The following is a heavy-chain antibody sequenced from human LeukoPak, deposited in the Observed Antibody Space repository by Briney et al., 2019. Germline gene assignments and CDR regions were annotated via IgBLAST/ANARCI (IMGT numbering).Heavy chain of an antibody. CDR1: GGTFSSYA. D-gene: IGHD2-15*01. J-gene: IGHJ6*03. CDR2: IIPIFGTA. Sequence: GASVKVSCKASGGTFSSYAISWVRQAPGQGLEWMGGIIPIFGTANYAQKFQGRVTITTDESTSTAYMELSSLRSEDTAVYYCASGYCSGGSRLSYMDVWGKGTTVTVSS. V-gene: IGHV1-69*05. CDR3: ASGYCSGGSRLSYMDV.